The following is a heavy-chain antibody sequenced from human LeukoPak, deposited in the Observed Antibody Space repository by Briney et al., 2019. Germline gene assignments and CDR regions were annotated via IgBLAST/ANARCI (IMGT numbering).Heavy chain of an antibody. CDR2: MNPYSGNT. CDR1: GYTFSSYD. CDR3: ARSRTSSGLYDY. D-gene: IGHD3/OR15-3a*01. J-gene: IGHJ4*02. Sequence: ASVKVSCKASGYTFSSYDINWVRQATGQGLEWMGWMNPYSGNTGYAQKFQGEVSMTGDTSITTAYMELSSLRSEDMAVYYCARSRTSSGLYDYWGQGTLVTVSS. V-gene: IGHV1-8*01.